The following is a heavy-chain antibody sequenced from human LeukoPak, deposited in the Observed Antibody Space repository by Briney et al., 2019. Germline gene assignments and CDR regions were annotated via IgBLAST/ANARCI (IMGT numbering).Heavy chain of an antibody. CDR3: ASLKDYYDSSGYYYDY. Sequence: SETLSLTCTVSGGPINSGGYFWSWIRQHPGKGLEWIGYIYYSGSTYYNPSLKSRVTMSVDTSKNQFSLKLSSVTAADTAVYYCASLKDYYDSSGYYYDYWGQGTLVTVSS. CDR2: IYYSGST. D-gene: IGHD3-22*01. J-gene: IGHJ4*02. CDR1: GGPINSGGYF. V-gene: IGHV4-31*03.